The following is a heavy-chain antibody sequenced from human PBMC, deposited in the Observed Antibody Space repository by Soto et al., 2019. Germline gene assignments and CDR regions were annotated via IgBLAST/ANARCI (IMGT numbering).Heavy chain of an antibody. CDR2: IYYSGST. Sequence: SETLSLTCTVSGGTISSSSYYWGWIRQPPGKGLEWIGSIYYSGSTYYNPSLKSRVTISVDTSKNQFSLKLSSVTAADTAVYYCAGDSSGYYPPLEYWGQGTLVTVSS. D-gene: IGHD3-22*01. CDR1: GGTISSSSYY. V-gene: IGHV4-39*01. CDR3: AGDSSGYYPPLEY. J-gene: IGHJ4*02.